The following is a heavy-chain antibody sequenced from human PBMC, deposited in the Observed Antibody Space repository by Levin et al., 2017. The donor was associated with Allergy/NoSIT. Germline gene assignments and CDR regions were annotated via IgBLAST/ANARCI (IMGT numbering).Heavy chain of an antibody. CDR3: ARITRNWQQLLNNWFDP. V-gene: IGHV2-26*01. Sequence: SLTNAGMGVSWLRQPPGKALEWLAHIFSNDEKSYSTSLKSRLTISKDTSKSQVVLMMTNMDPVDTATYYCARITRNWQQLLNNWFDPWGQGTLVTVSS. D-gene: IGHD6-19*01. CDR1: SLTNAGMG. CDR2: IFSNDEK. J-gene: IGHJ5*02.